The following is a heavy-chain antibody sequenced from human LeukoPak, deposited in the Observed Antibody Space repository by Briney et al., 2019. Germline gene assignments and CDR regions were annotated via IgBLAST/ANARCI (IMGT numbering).Heavy chain of an antibody. CDR1: GGSISSYY. CDR2: IYYSGST. J-gene: IGHJ4*02. D-gene: IGHD6-19*01. V-gene: IGHV4-59*12. Sequence: SETLSLTCTVSGGSISSYYWSWTRQPPGKGLEWIGYIYYSGSTNYNPSLKSRVTISVDTSKNQFSLKLSSVTAADTAVYYCARDGGSGWYNYWGQGTLVTVSS. CDR3: ARDGGSGWYNY.